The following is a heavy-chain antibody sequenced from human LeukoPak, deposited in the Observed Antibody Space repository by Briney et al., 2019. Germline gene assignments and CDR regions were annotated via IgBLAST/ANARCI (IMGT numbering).Heavy chain of an antibody. D-gene: IGHD4-17*01. CDR2: ISWNSGSI. J-gene: IGHJ4*02. CDR1: GFTFDDYA. CDR3: ARTTVTTLTDY. Sequence: QSGGSLRLSCAASGFTFDDYAMHWVRQAPGKGLEWVSGISWNSGSIGYADSVKGRFTISRDNAKNSLYLQMNSLRAEDTALYYCARTTVTTLTDYWGQGTLVTVSS. V-gene: IGHV3-9*01.